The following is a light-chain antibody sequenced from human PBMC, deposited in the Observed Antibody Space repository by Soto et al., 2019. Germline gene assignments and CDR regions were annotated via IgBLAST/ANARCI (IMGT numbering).Light chain of an antibody. J-gene: IGKJ1*01. Sequence: EIVMTQSPATLSVSPGERATLSCRASQSVSSNLAWYQQKPGQAPRLLIYGSSTRATGIPARFSGSGSGTDSTLTISTLQSEDFAVYYCQQYNNWPRTFGQGTKVDIK. CDR2: GSS. V-gene: IGKV3D-15*01. CDR1: QSVSSN. CDR3: QQYNNWPRT.